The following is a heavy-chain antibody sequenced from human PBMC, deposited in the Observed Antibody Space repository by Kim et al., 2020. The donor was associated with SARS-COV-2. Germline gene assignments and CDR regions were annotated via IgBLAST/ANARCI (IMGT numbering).Heavy chain of an antibody. J-gene: IGHJ6*02. CDR3: ARVGVVLLYYYYGMDV. D-gene: IGHD3-16*01. Sequence: VKGRFTSSRDNAKNSLYLQMNSVRAEDKAVYYCARVGVVLLYYYYGMDVWGQGTTVTVAS. V-gene: IGHV3-48*03.